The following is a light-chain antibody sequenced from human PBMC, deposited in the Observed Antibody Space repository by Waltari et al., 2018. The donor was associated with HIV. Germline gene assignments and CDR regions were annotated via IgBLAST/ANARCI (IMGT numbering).Light chain of an antibody. CDR3: QQYGRSPEWT. CDR1: QSISSNY. Sequence: EVVLTQSPGTLSLSPGERATLSCRASQSISSNYLAWYQQKPGQAPRLLIYDASIRATGIPDRFRGSGSGTDFTLTISRLEPEDFAVYYCQQYGRSPEWTFGQGTKVEIK. J-gene: IGKJ1*01. CDR2: DAS. V-gene: IGKV3-20*01.